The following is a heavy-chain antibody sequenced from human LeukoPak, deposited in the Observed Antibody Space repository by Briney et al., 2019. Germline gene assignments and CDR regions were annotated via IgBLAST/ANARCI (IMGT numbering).Heavy chain of an antibody. D-gene: IGHD2-2*01. CDR3: ARDTSSYRLI. CDR1: GFTFSNYW. CDR2: INTDGSST. V-gene: IGHV3-74*01. Sequence: GGSLRLSCAASGFTFSNYWMHWVRQAPGKGRVWVSRINTDGSSTSYADSVKGRFTISRYNVKNTLYLQMNSLKAEDTAVYYCARDTSSYRLIWGQGTMVTVSS. J-gene: IGHJ3*02.